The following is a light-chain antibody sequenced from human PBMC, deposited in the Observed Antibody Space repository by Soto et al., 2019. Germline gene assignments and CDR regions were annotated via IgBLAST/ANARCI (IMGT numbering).Light chain of an antibody. V-gene: IGLV2-14*01. J-gene: IGLJ2*01. CDR3: SSYTTSSTVV. Sequence: QSALTQPASVSGSPGQSITISCTGTSSDVGGYNYVSWYQHHPGEAPKLMIYEVINRPSGVSNRFSGSKSGNTASLTISGLHTEDEADYYCSSYTTSSTVVFGGGTKVTVL. CDR2: EVI. CDR1: SSDVGGYNY.